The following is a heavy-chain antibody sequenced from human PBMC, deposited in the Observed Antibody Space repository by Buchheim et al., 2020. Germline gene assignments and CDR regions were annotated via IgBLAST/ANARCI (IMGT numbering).Heavy chain of an antibody. Sequence: QVQLQESGPGLVKPSETLSLTCTVSGGSISSYYWSWIRQPPGKGLEWIGYIYYSGSTNYNPSLKSRVTISVDTSKNQFSLKLSSVTAADTAVYYCARGDYGGTTPYWGQGTL. V-gene: IGHV4-59*12. CDR2: IYYSGST. CDR1: GGSISSYY. CDR3: ARGDYGGTTPY. D-gene: IGHD4-23*01. J-gene: IGHJ4*02.